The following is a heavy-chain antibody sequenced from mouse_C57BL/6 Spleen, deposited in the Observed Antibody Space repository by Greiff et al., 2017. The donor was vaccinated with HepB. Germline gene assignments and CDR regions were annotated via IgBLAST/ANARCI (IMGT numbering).Heavy chain of an antibody. V-gene: IGHV6-6*01. Sequence: EVKLMESGGGLVQPGGSMKLSCAASGFTFSDAWMDWVRQSPEKGLEWVAEIRNKANNHATYYAESVKGRFTISRDDSKSSVYLQMNSLRAEDTGIYYCIAPYYYGSSPYYFDYWGQGTTLTVSS. CDR2: IRNKANNHAT. CDR3: IAPYYYGSSPYYFDY. J-gene: IGHJ2*01. D-gene: IGHD1-1*01. CDR1: GFTFSDAW.